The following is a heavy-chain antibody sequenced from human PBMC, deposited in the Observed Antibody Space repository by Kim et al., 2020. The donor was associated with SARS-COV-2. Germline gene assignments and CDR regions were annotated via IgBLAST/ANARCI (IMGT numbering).Heavy chain of an antibody. V-gene: IGHV1-18*04. CDR3: ARDCCGLGYCSSTSCYTGSY. D-gene: IGHD2-2*02. CDR1: GYTFTSYG. Sequence: ASVKVSCKASGYTFTSYGISWVRQALGQGLEWMGWISAYNGNTNYAQKLQGRVTMTTDTSTSTAYMELRSLRSDDTAVYYCARDCCGLGYCSSTSCYTGSYWGQGTLVTVSS. J-gene: IGHJ4*02. CDR2: ISAYNGNT.